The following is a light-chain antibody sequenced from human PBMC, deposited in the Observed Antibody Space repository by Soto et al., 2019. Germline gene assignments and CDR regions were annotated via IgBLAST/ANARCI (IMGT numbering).Light chain of an antibody. CDR1: SSDVGGYNY. Sequence: QSVLTQPPSASGSPGQSVTISCTGTSSDVGGYNYVSWYQQHPDKAPRLMIYEVNKRPSGVPYRFSGSKSGNTASLTVSGLQADDEAVYYCSSYAGNNLLVFGGGTKLTVL. CDR3: SSYAGNNLLV. CDR2: EVN. J-gene: IGLJ2*01. V-gene: IGLV2-8*01.